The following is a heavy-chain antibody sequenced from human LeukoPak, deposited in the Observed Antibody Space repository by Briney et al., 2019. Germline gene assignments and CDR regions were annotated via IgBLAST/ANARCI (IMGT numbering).Heavy chain of an antibody. CDR2: IYTSGST. CDR3: ARGKIAARRYWFDP. J-gene: IGHJ5*02. CDR1: GGSISTYY. Sequence: SETLSLTCSVSGGSISTYYWSWIRQPAGKGLEWIGRIYTSGSTNYNPSLKSRVTISVDTSKNQFSLKLSSVTAADTAVYYCARGKIAARRYWFDPWGQGTLVTVSS. V-gene: IGHV4-4*07. D-gene: IGHD6-6*01.